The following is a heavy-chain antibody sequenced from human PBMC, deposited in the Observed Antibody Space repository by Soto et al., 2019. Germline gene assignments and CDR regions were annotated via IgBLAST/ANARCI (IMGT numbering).Heavy chain of an antibody. D-gene: IGHD1-1*01. Sequence: GGSLRLSCAASGFSFSSFAMSWVRQAPGKGLEWVSVISDRDGSTYFADSVKGRFTISRDDSKSTLYLQMNGLRGDDTAIYYCAKDIKPGGMDVWGQGTTVTVSS. J-gene: IGHJ6*02. V-gene: IGHV3-23*01. CDR2: ISDRDGST. CDR1: GFSFSSFA. CDR3: AKDIKPGGMDV.